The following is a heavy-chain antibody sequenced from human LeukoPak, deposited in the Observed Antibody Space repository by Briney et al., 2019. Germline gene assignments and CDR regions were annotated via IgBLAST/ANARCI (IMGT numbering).Heavy chain of an antibody. J-gene: IGHJ4*02. D-gene: IGHD6-19*01. CDR2: IYSGGST. V-gene: IGHV3-53*01. CDR3: AREAAVAGTGFDY. CDR1: GFTVSSNY. Sequence: GGSLRLSCAASGFTVSSNYMSWVRQAPGKGLEWVSVIYSGGSTYYADSVKGRFTISRDNSKNTLYLQINSLRAEDTAVYYCAREAAVAGTGFDYWGQGTLVTVSS.